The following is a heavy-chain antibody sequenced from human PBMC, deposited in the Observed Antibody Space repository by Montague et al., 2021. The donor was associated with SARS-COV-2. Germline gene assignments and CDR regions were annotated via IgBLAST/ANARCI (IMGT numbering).Heavy chain of an antibody. Sequence: PALVKPTQTLTLTCTFSGFSLSTSGVGVGWIRQPPGKALEWLALXYWDDDKRYSPSLKSRPTITKDTSKNQVVLTMTNMDPVDTATYYCAHRKVLAAAWDYWGQGTLVTVSS. D-gene: IGHD6-13*01. J-gene: IGHJ4*02. CDR1: GFSLSTSGVG. CDR3: AHRKVLAAAWDY. V-gene: IGHV2-5*02. CDR2: XYWDDDK.